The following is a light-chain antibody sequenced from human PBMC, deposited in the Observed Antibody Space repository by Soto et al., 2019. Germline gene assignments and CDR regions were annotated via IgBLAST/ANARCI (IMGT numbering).Light chain of an antibody. CDR2: DAS. J-gene: IGKJ1*01. CDR3: QQSNNWPWT. V-gene: IGKV3-15*01. Sequence: EVLMTQSPATLSVSPGERATLSCNARQSVSGKLAWYQQKPGQAPRLLIYDASTRATGIPARFSGSGSGTEFTLTISSLQSEDFAVYYCQQSNNWPWTFGQGTKVDIK. CDR1: QSVSGK.